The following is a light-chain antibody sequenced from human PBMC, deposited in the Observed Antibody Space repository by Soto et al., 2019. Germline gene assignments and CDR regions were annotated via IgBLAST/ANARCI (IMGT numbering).Light chain of an antibody. J-gene: IGKJ4*01. V-gene: IGKV3-15*01. CDR1: QGIGVT. CDR3: QRYNDWPLT. Sequence: EIVMTQSPATLSVSPGERATLSCRASQGIGVTLAWYQQKPGQTPRLLIYNAVTRATGVPARFSGSGSGTDFTLTISSLQSEDFAVYYCQRYNDWPLTFGGGTKVDIK. CDR2: NAV.